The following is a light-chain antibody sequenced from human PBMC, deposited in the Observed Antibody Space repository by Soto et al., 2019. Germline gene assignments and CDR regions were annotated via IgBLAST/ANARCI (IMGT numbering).Light chain of an antibody. CDR1: SSNIGGTNY. J-gene: IGLJ2*01. V-gene: IGLV1-47*02. CDR3: ASWDDRLGAVI. CDR2: SNN. Sequence: QSVLTQPPSASGTPGQKVFISCSGSSSNIGGTNYAYLYQPLPGAAPKLLMHSNNLTPSGVPERISGSKFGTAASLAISGLQSEDEAVYYCASWDDRLGAVIFGGGTKLTVL.